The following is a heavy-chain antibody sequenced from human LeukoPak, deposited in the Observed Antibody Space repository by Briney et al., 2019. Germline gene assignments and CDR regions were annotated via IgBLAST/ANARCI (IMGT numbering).Heavy chain of an antibody. CDR1: GFTFSSYS. J-gene: IGHJ4*02. CDR2: ISSSSSYI. D-gene: IGHD3-10*01. V-gene: IGHV3-21*01. Sequence: PGGSLRLSCAASGFTFSSYSMNWVRQAPGKGLEWVSSISSSSSYIYYADSVKGRFTISRDNAKKSMYLQMNSLRAEGTAVYYCARGGPGLGSYFDYWGQGTLVSVSS. CDR3: ARGGPGLGSYFDY.